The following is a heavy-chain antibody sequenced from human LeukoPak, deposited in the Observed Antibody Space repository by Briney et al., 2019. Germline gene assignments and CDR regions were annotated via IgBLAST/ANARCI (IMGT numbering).Heavy chain of an antibody. J-gene: IGHJ4*02. V-gene: IGHV3-23*01. CDR1: GFTFGTYA. CDR2: ISASGSNT. Sequence: GGTLRLSCAASGFTFGTYAMTWVRQAPGKGLEWVSTISASGSNTYYADSVKGRFTISRDNSKNTLYLQMNSLRAEDTAVYYCARDHYGSGSSYFDYWGQGTLVTVSS. CDR3: ARDHYGSGSSYFDY. D-gene: IGHD3-10*01.